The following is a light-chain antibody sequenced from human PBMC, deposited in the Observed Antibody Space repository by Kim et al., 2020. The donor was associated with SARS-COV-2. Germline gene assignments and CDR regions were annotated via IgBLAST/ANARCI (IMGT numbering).Light chain of an antibody. CDR1: VLAKKY. CDR2: KDS. Sequence: SYELTQPSSVSVSPGQTARITCSGDVLAKKYARWFQQKPGQAPVLVIYKDSERPSGIPERFSGSSSGTTVTLTISGAQVEDEADYYCYSAPDNNSWVFGGGTKLTVL. V-gene: IGLV3-27*01. CDR3: YSAPDNNSWV. J-gene: IGLJ3*02.